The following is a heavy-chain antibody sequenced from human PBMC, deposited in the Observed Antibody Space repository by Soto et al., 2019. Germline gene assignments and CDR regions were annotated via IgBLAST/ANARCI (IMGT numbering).Heavy chain of an antibody. J-gene: IGHJ5*02. V-gene: IGHV1-69*01. CDR2: IIPIIASA. CDR3: AREGCSSTTCYIPYNWFDP. CDR1: GGTFSHYA. Sequence: QVQLVQSGAEVKKPGSSVKVSCKASGGTFSHYAINWVRQAPGQGLEWMGGIIPIIASATYAQKFQGRVTSTADESTTTAYMELSSLTSEDTAVYYCAREGCSSTTCYIPYNWFDPWGQGTLVTVSS. D-gene: IGHD2-2*02.